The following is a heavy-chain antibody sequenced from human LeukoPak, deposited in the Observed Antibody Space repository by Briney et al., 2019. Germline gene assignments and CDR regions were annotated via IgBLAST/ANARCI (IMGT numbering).Heavy chain of an antibody. V-gene: IGHV1-69*13. Sequence: SVKVSCKASGGTFSSYAISWVRQAPGQGLEWMGGIIPIFGTANYAQKFQGRVTITADESTSTAYMELSSLRSEDTAVYYCATLGADIVVVPAAPIYYYYYYDMDVWGQGTTVTVSS. J-gene: IGHJ6*02. CDR1: GGTFSSYA. CDR2: IIPIFGTA. D-gene: IGHD2-2*01. CDR3: ATLGADIVVVPAAPIYYYYYYDMDV.